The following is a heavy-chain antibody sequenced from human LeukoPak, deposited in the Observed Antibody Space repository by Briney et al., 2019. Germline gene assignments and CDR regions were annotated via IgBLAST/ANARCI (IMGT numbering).Heavy chain of an antibody. V-gene: IGHV4-59*01. CDR1: GGSFSGYY. J-gene: IGHJ4*02. Sequence: PSETLSLTCAVYGGSFSGYYRSWIRQPPGKELEWIGYIYYSGSTNYNPSLKSRVTISVDTSKNQSSLKLSSVTAADTAVYYCARDDYGAYFDYWGQGTLVTVSS. CDR2: IYYSGST. D-gene: IGHD4-17*01. CDR3: ARDDYGAYFDY.